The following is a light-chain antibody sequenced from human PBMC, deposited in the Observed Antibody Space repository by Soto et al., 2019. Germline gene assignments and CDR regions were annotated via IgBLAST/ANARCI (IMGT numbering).Light chain of an antibody. J-gene: IGKJ2*01. V-gene: IGKV1-5*03. CDR2: QAS. CDR3: QQYNAYPHT. CDR1: QSISTF. Sequence: DIQMTQSPSTLASVGDRVTITCRASQSISTFLAWYQQKPGKAPKLLIYQASTLDTGVTSTFSGSGSGTEFTLTISSLQPYDFATYHCQQYNAYPHTFGQGTKLEIK.